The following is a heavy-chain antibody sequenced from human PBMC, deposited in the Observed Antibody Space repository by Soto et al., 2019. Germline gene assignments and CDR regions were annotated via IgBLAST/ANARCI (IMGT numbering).Heavy chain of an antibody. V-gene: IGHV3-64*01. CDR1: GFTFSSYA. Sequence: GGSLRLSCAASGFTFSSYAMHWVRQAPGKGLEYVSAISSNGGSTYYANSVKGRFTISRDNSKNTLYLQMNSLRAEDTAVYYCARGVLRYFDWLFSSYYFDYWGQGTLVTVSS. CDR2: ISSNGGST. CDR3: ARGVLRYFDWLFSSYYFDY. J-gene: IGHJ4*02. D-gene: IGHD3-9*01.